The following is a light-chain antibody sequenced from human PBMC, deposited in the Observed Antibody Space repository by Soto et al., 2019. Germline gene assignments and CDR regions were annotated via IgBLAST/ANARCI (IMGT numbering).Light chain of an antibody. CDR1: QRINNW. CDR2: DAS. CDR3: QQYNSYSYT. J-gene: IGKJ2*01. V-gene: IGKV1-5*01. Sequence: DIQMTQSPSTLSASVGDRVTITCRASQRINNWLAWYQQKPGKAPKLLIYDASSLASGVPSRFSGSGSGTEFTLTISSLQPDDFATYYCQQYNSYSYTFGQGTKLEI.